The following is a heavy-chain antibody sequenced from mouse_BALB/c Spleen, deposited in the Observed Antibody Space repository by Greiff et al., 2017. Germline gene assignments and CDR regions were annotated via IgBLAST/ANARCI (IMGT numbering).Heavy chain of an antibody. V-gene: IGHV7-3*02. CDR2: IRNKANGYTT. CDR1: GFTFTDYY. J-gene: IGHJ3*01. CDR3: ARGGGDYDWFAY. D-gene: IGHD2-4*01. Sequence: EVHLVESGGGLVQPGGSLRLSCATSGFTFTDYYMSWVRQPPGKALEWLGFIRNKANGYTTEYSASVKGRFTISRDNSQSILYLQMNTLRAEDSATYYCARGGGDYDWFAYWGQGTLVTVSA.